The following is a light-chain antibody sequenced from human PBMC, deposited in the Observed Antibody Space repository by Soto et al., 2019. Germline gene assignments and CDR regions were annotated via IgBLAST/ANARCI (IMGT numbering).Light chain of an antibody. V-gene: IGLV1-40*01. CDR1: RSNIGAGYD. CDR3: QSYDSSLSGWV. Sequence: QSVLTQPPSGSGAPGQRVTISCTGSRSNIGAGYDVRWYQQLPGTAPKLLIYGNSNRPSGVPDRFSGSKSDTSASLAITGIKPKDEADYYRQSYDSSLSGWVFGGGTKVTVL. J-gene: IGLJ3*02. CDR2: GNS.